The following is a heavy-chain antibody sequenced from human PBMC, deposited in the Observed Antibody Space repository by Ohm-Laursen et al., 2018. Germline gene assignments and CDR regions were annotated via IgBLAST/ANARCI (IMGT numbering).Heavy chain of an antibody. J-gene: IGHJ4*02. V-gene: IGHV4-34*01. Sequence: GTLSLTCAVSGYSISIGYYWSWIRQPPGKGLEWIGEINHSGSTNYNPSLKSRVTISVDTSKNQFSLKLSSVTAADTAVYYCARAFRDGYNDYWGQGTLVTVSS. CDR1: GYSISIGYY. D-gene: IGHD5-24*01. CDR3: ARAFRDGYNDY. CDR2: INHSGST.